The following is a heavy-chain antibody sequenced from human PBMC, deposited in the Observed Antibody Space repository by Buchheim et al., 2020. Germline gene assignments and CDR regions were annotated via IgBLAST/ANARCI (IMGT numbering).Heavy chain of an antibody. CDR3: ARRSTLSYHAMDV. J-gene: IGHJ6*02. V-gene: IGHV3-48*03. Sequence: EVQLVESGGGLVQPGGSLRLSCAGAGFTFSSYEMNWVRQTPGKGLEWISYINYNGGIIYYADSVRGRFTMSRDNARHSLYLQMNSLRAGDTAVYYCARRSTLSYHAMDVWGQGTT. CDR2: INYNGGII. CDR1: GFTFSSYE. D-gene: IGHD2-2*01.